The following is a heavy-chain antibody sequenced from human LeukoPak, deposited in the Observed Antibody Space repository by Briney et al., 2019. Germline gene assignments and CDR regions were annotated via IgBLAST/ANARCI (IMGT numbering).Heavy chain of an antibody. CDR1: GGTFSSYA. D-gene: IGHD5-24*01. Sequence: GASVKVSCKASGGTFSSYAISWVRQAPGQGLEWMGGIIPIFGTANYARKLQGRVTITADESTSTAYMELSSLRSEDTAVYYCARGRGRATIFGLDYWRQGPLVPVSS. J-gene: IGHJ4*02. V-gene: IGHV1-69*13. CDR2: IIPIFGTA. CDR3: ARGRGRATIFGLDY.